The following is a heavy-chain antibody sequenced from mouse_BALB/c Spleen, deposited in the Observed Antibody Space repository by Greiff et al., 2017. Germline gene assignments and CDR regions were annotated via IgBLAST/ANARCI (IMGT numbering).Heavy chain of an antibody. CDR2: INPYNDGT. J-gene: IGHJ4*01. CDR1: GYTFTSYV. D-gene: IGHD4-1*01. Sequence: VQLKESGPELVKPGASVKMSCKASGYTFTSYVMHWVKQKPGQGLEWIGYINPYNDGTKYNEKFKGKATLTSDKSSSTAYMELSSLTSEDSAVYYCARRANWDNYAMDYWGQGTSVTVSS. CDR3: ARRANWDNYAMDY. V-gene: IGHV1-14*01.